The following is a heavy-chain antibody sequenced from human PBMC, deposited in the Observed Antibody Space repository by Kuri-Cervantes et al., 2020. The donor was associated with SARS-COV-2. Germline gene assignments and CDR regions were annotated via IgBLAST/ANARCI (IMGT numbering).Heavy chain of an antibody. Sequence: KVSCKGSRYSSTSYWIGWVRQMPGKGLEWMGIIYPGDSDTRYSPSFQGQVTISADKSISTAYLQWSSLKASDTAMYYCARQEGCSSTSCYGDAFDIWGQGTMVTVSS. CDR3: ARQEGCSSTSCYGDAFDI. CDR2: IYPGDSDT. D-gene: IGHD2-2*01. J-gene: IGHJ3*02. CDR1: RYSSTSYW. V-gene: IGHV5-51*01.